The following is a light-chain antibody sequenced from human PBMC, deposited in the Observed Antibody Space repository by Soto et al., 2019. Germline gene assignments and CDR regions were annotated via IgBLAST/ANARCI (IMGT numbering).Light chain of an antibody. CDR3: MQITQFPPT. Sequence: DIVMTQTPLSSRVTLGQPASISCRSSQSLVNSDGNTYLSWLQQRPGQPPRLLIYKISHRFSGVADRFSGSGAGTEFTLKIRRVEAEDVGVYYCMQITQFPPTFGQGTRLEIE. V-gene: IGKV2-24*01. J-gene: IGKJ5*01. CDR1: QSLVNSDGNTY. CDR2: KIS.